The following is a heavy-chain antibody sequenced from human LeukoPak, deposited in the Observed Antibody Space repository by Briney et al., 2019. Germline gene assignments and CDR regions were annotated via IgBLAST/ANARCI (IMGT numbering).Heavy chain of an antibody. D-gene: IGHD3-22*01. CDR2: ISYDGSNK. CDR3: ARGRYYYDSSGYYRGYYFDY. J-gene: IGHJ4*02. V-gene: IGHV3-30-3*01. CDR1: GFTFSSYA. Sequence: GGSLRLSCAASGFTFSSYAMHWVRQAPGKGLEWVAVISYDGSNKYYADSVKGRFTISRDNSKNTLYLQMNSLRAEDTAVYYCARGRYYYDSSGYYRGYYFDYWAREPWSPSPQ.